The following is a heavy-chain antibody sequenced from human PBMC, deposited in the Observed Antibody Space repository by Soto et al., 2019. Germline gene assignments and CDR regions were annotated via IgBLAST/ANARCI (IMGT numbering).Heavy chain of an antibody. Sequence: LRLSCAASGFTFSSYAMSWVRQAPGKGLEWVSAISGSGGSTYYADSVKGRFTISRDNSKNTLYLQMNSLRAEDTAVYYCAKEEYGYGSAFVGYWGQGTLVTVSS. D-gene: IGHD3-10*01. CDR3: AKEEYGYGSAFVGY. CDR1: GFTFSSYA. J-gene: IGHJ4*02. CDR2: ISGSGGST. V-gene: IGHV3-23*01.